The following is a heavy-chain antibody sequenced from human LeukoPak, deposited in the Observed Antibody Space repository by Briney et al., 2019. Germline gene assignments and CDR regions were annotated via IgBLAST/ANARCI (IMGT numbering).Heavy chain of an antibody. CDR3: ARELTYYYGSGSSQGIDY. Sequence: GASVKVSCKASGYTFTNYYMHWVRQAPGQGLEWMGIINPSGGSTSYAQKFQGRVTMTRDTSTSTVYMELSSLRSEDTAVYYCARELTYYYGSGSSQGIDYWGQGTLVTVSS. D-gene: IGHD3-10*01. CDR1: GYTFTNYY. CDR2: INPSGGST. J-gene: IGHJ4*02. V-gene: IGHV1-46*01.